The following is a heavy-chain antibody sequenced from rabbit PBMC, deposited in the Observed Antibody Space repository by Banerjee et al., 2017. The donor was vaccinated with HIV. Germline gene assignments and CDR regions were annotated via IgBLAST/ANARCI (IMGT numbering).Heavy chain of an antibody. V-gene: IGHV1S45*01. CDR1: GIDFSSYYY. D-gene: IGHD6-1*01. CDR2: IYAGSSGST. J-gene: IGHJ4*01. CDR3: ARGDAGYASDGSFSL. Sequence: QQQLEESGGGLVKPGGTLTLTCKASGIDFSSYYYMCWVRQAPGKGLEWIACIYAGSSGSTWYASWVNGRFTISKTSSTTVTLQMTSLTAADTATYFCARGDAGYASDGSFSLWGP.